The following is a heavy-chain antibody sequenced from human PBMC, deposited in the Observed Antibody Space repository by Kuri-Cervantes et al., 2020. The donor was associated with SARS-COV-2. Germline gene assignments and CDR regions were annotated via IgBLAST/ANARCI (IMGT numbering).Heavy chain of an antibody. CDR1: GGSVSSGSYY. V-gene: IGHV4-61*01. CDR3: ASDHLPQTYYYDSSGSHAFDI. CDR2: IYYSGST. Sequence: SETLSLTCSVSGGSVSSGSYYWSWIRQPPGKGREWIGYIYYSGSTNYNPSLKSRVTISVDTSKNQFSLKLGSVTAADTAVYYCASDHLPQTYYYDSSGSHAFDIWGQGTMVTVSS. J-gene: IGHJ3*02. D-gene: IGHD3-22*01.